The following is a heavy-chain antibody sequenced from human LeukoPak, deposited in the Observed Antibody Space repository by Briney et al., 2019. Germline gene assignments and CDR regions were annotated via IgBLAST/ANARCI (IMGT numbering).Heavy chain of an antibody. D-gene: IGHD1-26*01. CDR1: GGSISSYY. J-gene: IGHJ4*02. CDR3: ARHGGTLDYFDY. CDR2: ISYGGAT. Sequence: SETLSLTCTVSGGSISSYYWSWIRQPPGKGLEWIGYISYGGATSYNPSLKRRVTISVDSPKNRFALRLSSLTAADTALYYCARHGGTLDYFDYWGPGSLVTVSS. V-gene: IGHV4-59*08.